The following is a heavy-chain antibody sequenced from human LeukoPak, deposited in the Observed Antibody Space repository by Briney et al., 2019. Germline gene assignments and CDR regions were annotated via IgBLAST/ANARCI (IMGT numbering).Heavy chain of an antibody. Sequence: PSETLSLTCSVSGDSISSYYWSWTRQPPGKGLEWIGYIYYSGSTNYNPSLKSRVTISVDTSKNQFSLKLSSVTAADTAVYYCARDQLETGYNAFDIWGQGTMVTVSS. CDR1: GDSISSYY. CDR3: ARDQLETGYNAFDI. V-gene: IGHV4-59*01. J-gene: IGHJ3*02. D-gene: IGHD2-2*02. CDR2: IYYSGST.